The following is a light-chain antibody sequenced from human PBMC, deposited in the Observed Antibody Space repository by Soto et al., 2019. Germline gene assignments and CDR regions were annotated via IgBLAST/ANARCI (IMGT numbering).Light chain of an antibody. CDR3: RSYTSSNTLV. CDR1: SSDVGGYNF. CDR2: DVT. Sequence: QSVLTQPASVSGSPGQSITISCTETSSDVGGYNFVSYYQQHPGKAPKLIIYDVTNRPSGVSNRFSGSKSGNTASLTISGLPAEDEADYYCRSYTSSNTLVFGGGTQLTVL. J-gene: IGLJ2*01. V-gene: IGLV2-14*01.